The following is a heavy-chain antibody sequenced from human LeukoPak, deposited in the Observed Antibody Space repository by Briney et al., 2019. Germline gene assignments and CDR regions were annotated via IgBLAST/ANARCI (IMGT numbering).Heavy chain of an antibody. Sequence: LETLSLTCGVSGGSITTTNRWTWVRQPPGKGLEWIGEVHLDGRTNYNPSLESRLTISVDLSENHISLRLTSVTAADTAVYYCAREGGFYRPLDYSGQGTLVTVSS. D-gene: IGHD3-3*01. CDR3: AREGGFYRPLDY. J-gene: IGHJ4*02. V-gene: IGHV4-4*02. CDR1: GGSITTTNR. CDR2: VHLDGRT.